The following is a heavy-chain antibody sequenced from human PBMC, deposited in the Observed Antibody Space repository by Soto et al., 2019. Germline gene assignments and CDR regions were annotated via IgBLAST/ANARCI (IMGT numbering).Heavy chain of an antibody. J-gene: IGHJ4*02. CDR3: AKDDVVLRFLEWPDYFDY. D-gene: IGHD3-3*01. CDR2: ISYDGSNK. V-gene: IGHV3-30*18. Sequence: QVQLVESGGGVVQPGRSLRLSCAASGFTFSSYGMHWVRQAPGKGLEWVAVISYDGSNKYYADSVKGRFTISRDNSKNTLHLQMNSLRAEDTAVYYCAKDDVVLRFLEWPDYFDYWGQGTLVTVSS. CDR1: GFTFSSYG.